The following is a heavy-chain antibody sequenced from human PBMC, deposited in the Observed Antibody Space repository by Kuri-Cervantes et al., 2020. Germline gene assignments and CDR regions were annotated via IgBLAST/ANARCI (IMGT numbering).Heavy chain of an antibody. D-gene: IGHD6-13*01. V-gene: IGHV1-2*02. J-gene: IGHJ5*02. Sequence: ASVKVSCKASGYTFTGYYMHWVRQAPGQGLEWMGWINPNSGGTNYAQKFQGRVTMTRDTSISTAYMELSRLRFDDTAVYYCARGRAAAGTPGFDPWGQGTLVTVSS. CDR3: ARGRAAAGTPGFDP. CDR1: GYTFTGYY. CDR2: INPNSGGT.